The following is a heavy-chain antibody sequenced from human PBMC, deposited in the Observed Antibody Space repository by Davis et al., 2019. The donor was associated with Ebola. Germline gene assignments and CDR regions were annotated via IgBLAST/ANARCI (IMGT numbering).Heavy chain of an antibody. V-gene: IGHV4-34*01. CDR1: GGSFSGYY. J-gene: IGHJ5*02. CDR2: INHSGGT. Sequence: PSETLSLTCAVYGGSFSGYYWSWIRQPPGKGLEWIGEINHSGGTNYNPSLKSRVTISVDTSKNQFSLKLSSVTAADTAVYYCASARLYQPGALSNWFDPWGQGTLVTVSS. D-gene: IGHD2-2*01. CDR3: ASARLYQPGALSNWFDP.